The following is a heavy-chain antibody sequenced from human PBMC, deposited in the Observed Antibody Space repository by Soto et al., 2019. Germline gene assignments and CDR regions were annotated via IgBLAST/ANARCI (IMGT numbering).Heavy chain of an antibody. CDR3: AKAPYYDFWSGYYNLDY. V-gene: IGHV3-23*01. Sequence: GGSLRLSCAASGFAFSSYGMSWIRQAPGKGLEWVSAISGSGGSTYYSDSVKGRFTISRENSKKTLYLQMNSLRAEDTAVYYCAKAPYYDFWSGYYNLDYWGQGTRATVPQ. CDR2: ISGSGGST. D-gene: IGHD3-3*01. J-gene: IGHJ4*02. CDR1: GFAFSSYG.